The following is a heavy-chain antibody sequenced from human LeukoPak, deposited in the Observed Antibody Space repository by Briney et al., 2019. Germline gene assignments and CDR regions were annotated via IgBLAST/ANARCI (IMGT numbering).Heavy chain of an antibody. CDR1: GFTFSNYA. CDR3: TKGSAAARPYYFAY. D-gene: IGHD6-6*01. J-gene: IGHJ4*02. V-gene: IGHV3-23*01. CDR2: ITGGGDDT. Sequence: GGSLRLSCAASGFTFSNYAMSWVRQTPGKGLEWVSAITGGGDDTYHADSVKGRFTISRDNSKNTLYLQMNSLRAEDTAVYYCTKGSAAARPYYFAYWGQGTLATVSS.